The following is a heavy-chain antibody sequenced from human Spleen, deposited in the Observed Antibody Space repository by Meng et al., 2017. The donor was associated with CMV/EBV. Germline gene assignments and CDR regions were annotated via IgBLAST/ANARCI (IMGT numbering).Heavy chain of an antibody. J-gene: IGHJ4*02. D-gene: IGHD3-3*01. CDR3: ARDVDFGGIDY. V-gene: IGHV3-66*03. CDR2: IYTIGST. Sequence: GGSLRLSCAASGFTVSSNYMSWVRQAPGKGLEWVSVIYTIGSTYNADSVRGRFTISRDNSKNTLYLQMNSLRVEDTAVYYCARDVDFGGIDYWGQGTLVTVSS. CDR1: GFTVSSNY.